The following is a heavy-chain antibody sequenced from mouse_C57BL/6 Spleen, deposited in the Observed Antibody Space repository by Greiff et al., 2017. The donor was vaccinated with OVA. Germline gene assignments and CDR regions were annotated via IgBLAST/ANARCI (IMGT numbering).Heavy chain of an antibody. J-gene: IGHJ4*01. CDR2: ISSGSSTI. CDR1: GFTFSDYG. CDR3: ARRTVYAMDY. V-gene: IGHV5-17*01. Sequence: EVKLMESGGGLVKPGGSLKLSCAASGFTFSDYGMHWVRQAPEKGLEWVAYISSGSSTIYYADTVKGRFTISRDNAKNTLFLQMTSLRSEETAMYYCARRTVYAMDYWGQGTSVTVSS.